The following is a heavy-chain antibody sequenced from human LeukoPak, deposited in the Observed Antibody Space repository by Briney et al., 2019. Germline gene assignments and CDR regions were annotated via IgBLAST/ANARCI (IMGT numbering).Heavy chain of an antibody. V-gene: IGHV3-72*01. Sequence: GGSLLLSCAASGFTFSDHYMDWVRQAPGKGLEWVGRTRNKAKSYTTEYAASVKGRFTISRDDSKNSLYLQMNSLKTEDTAAYYCTRSHGRYNYFDYWGQGALFTLSS. CDR2: TRNKAKSYTT. CDR3: TRSHGRYNYFDY. D-gene: IGHD1-26*01. CDR1: GFTFSDHY. J-gene: IGHJ4*02.